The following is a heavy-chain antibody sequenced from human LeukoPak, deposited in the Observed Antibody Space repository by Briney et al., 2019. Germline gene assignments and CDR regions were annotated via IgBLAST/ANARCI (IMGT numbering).Heavy chain of an antibody. CDR2: MNPNSGNT. CDR1: GYTFTSYD. J-gene: IGHJ5*02. CDR3: ARAPRTMTTVTTRRNWLDP. V-gene: IGHV1-8*01. D-gene: IGHD4-17*01. Sequence: ASVKVSCKASGYTFTSYDINWVRQATGQGLEWMGWMNPNSGNTGYAQKFQGRVTMTRNTSISTAYMELSSLRSEDTAVYYCARAPRTMTTVTTRRNWLDPWGQGTLVTVSS.